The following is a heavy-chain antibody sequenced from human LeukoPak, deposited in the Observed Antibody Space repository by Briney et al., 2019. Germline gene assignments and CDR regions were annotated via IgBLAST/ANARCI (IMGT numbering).Heavy chain of an antibody. V-gene: IGHV1-18*04. CDR1: GYTFTSYG. CDR3: AREVNYDILTGYYAHFDY. Sequence: GASVKVSCKASGYTFTSYGISWVRQAPGQGLEWMGWISAYNGNTNYAQKFQGRVTITADKSTSTAYMELSSLRSEDTAVYYCAREVNYDILTGYYAHFDYWGQGTLVTVSS. J-gene: IGHJ4*02. D-gene: IGHD3-9*01. CDR2: ISAYNGNT.